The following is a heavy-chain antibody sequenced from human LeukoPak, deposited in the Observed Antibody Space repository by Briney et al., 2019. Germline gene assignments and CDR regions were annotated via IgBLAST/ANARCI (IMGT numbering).Heavy chain of an antibody. CDR1: GFTFNNYA. CDR2: ISGNGGST. J-gene: IGHJ4*02. CDR3: ARDGSIAVAGSPTDY. D-gene: IGHD6-19*01. V-gene: IGHV3-23*01. Sequence: PGGSLRLSCAASGFTFNNYAMSWVRRAPGKGLEWISTISGNGGSTYYAAFVKGRFTISRGNFKNTLYLQMNSLRAEDTAIYYCARDGSIAVAGSPTDYWGQGTLVTVSS.